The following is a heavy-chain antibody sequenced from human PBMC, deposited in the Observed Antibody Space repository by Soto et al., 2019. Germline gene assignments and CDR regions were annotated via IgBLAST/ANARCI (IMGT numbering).Heavy chain of an antibody. CDR3: EGRQGALYYYYVVDV. J-gene: IGHJ6*02. V-gene: IGHV4-59*04. Sequence: SETLCLTCTVAGGSISSYDWSWIRQPPGKGLEWIGYIYYSGSTYYNPSLKSRVTISVDTSKNQFSLELRSVTAADTAVYYCEGRQGALYYYYVVDVWGQGTTVTVSS. CDR2: IYYSGST. CDR1: GGSISSYD. D-gene: IGHD3-16*01.